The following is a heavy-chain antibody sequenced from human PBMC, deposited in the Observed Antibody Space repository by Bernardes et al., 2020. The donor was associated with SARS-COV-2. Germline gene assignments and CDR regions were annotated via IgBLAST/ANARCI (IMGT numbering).Heavy chain of an antibody. Sequence: GGSLRLSCAASGLTFSSYGMHWVRQSPGKGLEWVAVIWYDGGKKYYAESVKGRFTISRDNSKNTLYLQMNSLRAEDTAVYYCARGGTGIAMIIVALDYWGQGTLVTVSS. CDR3: ARGGTGIAMIIVALDY. J-gene: IGHJ4*02. CDR2: IWYDGGKK. CDR1: GLTFSSYG. V-gene: IGHV3-33*01. D-gene: IGHD3-22*01.